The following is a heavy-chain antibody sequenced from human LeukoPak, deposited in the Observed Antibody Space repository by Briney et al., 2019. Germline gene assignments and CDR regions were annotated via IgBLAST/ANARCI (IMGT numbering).Heavy chain of an antibody. V-gene: IGHV3-15*01. CDR1: GYTLSDAW. J-gene: IGHJ4*02. CDR2: IKSKTDGGTA. D-gene: IGHD7-27*01. Sequence: RGALRDSSAESGYTLSDAWISWVPPTLRKRGGWVGRIKSKTDGGTADHAAPVKGRFTISRDDSKDMLFLQMDSLKTEDTAVYYCTTVKQTWGYWGQGILVTVSS. CDR3: TTVKQTWGY.